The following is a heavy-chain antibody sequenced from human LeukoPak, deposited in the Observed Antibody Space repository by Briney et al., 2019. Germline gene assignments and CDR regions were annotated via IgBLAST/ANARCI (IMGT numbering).Heavy chain of an antibody. CDR1: GFTFSSNW. CDR3: ARDDYGGRGEFDY. D-gene: IGHD4-23*01. J-gene: IGHJ4*02. V-gene: IGHV3-7*01. CDR2: IKEDGSEK. Sequence: PGGSLRLSCAASGFTFSSNWMTWVRQAPGKGLEWVANIKEDGSEKYYVDSVKGRFTISRDNAENTLYPQMNSLRAEDTAVYYCARDDYGGRGEFDYWGQGTLVTVSS.